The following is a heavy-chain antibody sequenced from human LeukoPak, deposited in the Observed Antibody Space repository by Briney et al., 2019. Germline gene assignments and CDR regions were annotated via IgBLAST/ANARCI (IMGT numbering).Heavy chain of an antibody. CDR2: ISSSGSDI. CDR1: GFTFSNYA. D-gene: IGHD3-22*01. V-gene: IGHV3-21*05. CDR3: ARSITMIVDWFDP. J-gene: IGHJ5*02. Sequence: GGSLRLSCAASGFTFSNYAMHWVRQAPGKGLEWVSYISSSGSDIYYADSVKGRFTISRDNAKNSLYLQMNSLRAEDTAVYFCARSITMIVDWFDPWGQGTLVTVSS.